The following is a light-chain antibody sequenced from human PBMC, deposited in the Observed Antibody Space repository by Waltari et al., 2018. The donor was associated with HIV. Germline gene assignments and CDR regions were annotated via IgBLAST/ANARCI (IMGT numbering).Light chain of an antibody. CDR1: QSLNNN. CDR2: GAS. CDR3: QQYNNWPGIT. V-gene: IGKV3-15*01. Sequence: EILMTQSPATLSVSPGERATLSCRASQSLNNNLAWYQQKPGKAPRLLIYGASTGATGVPASFSGSGSGTEFTLTISSLQSEDFAVYYCQQYNNWPGITFGPGTKVDIK. J-gene: IGKJ3*01.